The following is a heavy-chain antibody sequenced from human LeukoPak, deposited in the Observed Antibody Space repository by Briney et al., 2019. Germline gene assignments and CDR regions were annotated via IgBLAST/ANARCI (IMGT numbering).Heavy chain of an antibody. V-gene: IGHV4-59*08. CDR3: ARRVVDTAMDNLDC. J-gene: IGHJ4*02. Sequence: SETLSLTCTVSGGSISGYYWSWIRQPPGKGLVWIGYIYYSGSTNYNPSLKSRVTISVDTSKNQFSLKLSSVTAADTAVYYCARRVVDTAMDNLDCWGQGTLVTVSS. CDR1: GGSISGYY. D-gene: IGHD5-18*01. CDR2: IYYSGST.